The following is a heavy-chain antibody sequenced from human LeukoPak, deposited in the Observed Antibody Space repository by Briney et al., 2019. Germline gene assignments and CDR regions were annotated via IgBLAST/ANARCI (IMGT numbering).Heavy chain of an antibody. CDR3: WSLDY. Sequence: GGSLRLSCAASGFTFSSYAMHWVRQAPGKGLEWVAVISYDGSNKYYADSVKGRFTISRDNSKNTLYLQMNSLRAEDTAVYYCWSLDYWGQGTLVTVSS. V-gene: IGHV3-30-3*01. CDR1: GFTFSSYA. J-gene: IGHJ4*02. CDR2: ISYDGSNK.